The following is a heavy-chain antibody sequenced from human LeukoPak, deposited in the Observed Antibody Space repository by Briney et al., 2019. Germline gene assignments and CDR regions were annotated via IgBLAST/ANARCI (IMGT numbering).Heavy chain of an antibody. V-gene: IGHV3-74*01. J-gene: IGHJ4*02. CDR3: ARGATYAYYFDF. Sequence: GGSLRLSCAASGFTFSSHWVHWVRQAPGKGLVWVSRIKSDGITTNYADFVRGRFTISRDNAKNTLYLQINSLRAEDTAVYYCARGATYAYYFDFWGQGSLVTVSS. D-gene: IGHD1-26*01. CDR2: IKSDGITT. CDR1: GFTFSSHW.